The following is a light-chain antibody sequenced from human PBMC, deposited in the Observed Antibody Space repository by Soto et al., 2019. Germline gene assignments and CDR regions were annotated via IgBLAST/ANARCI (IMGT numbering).Light chain of an antibody. CDR3: QQYNNWPPLA. Sequence: EIVMTQSPATLSVSPGERAILSCRASKSVSNNLAWYQQKPGQAPRLLIYGASTRATGIPARFSGSGSGTEFTLSISSLQSEDVAIYYCQQYNNWPPLAFGGGTNVEIK. CDR2: GAS. V-gene: IGKV3-15*01. J-gene: IGKJ4*01. CDR1: KSVSNN.